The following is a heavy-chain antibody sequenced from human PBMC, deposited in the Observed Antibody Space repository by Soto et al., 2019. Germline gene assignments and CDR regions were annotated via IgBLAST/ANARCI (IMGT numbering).Heavy chain of an antibody. CDR2: LNTNSGRT. CDR1: GYSFTSYD. CDR3: ARVPASLDP. V-gene: IGHV1-8*01. J-gene: IGHJ5*02. Sequence: QEQLVQSGAVVKEPGASVTVSCKASGYSFTSYDINWVRQAAGQGLEWMGWLNTNSGRTGYAQKCQGRVAMTMDTSCSTAYMALNSLRSDDTAVYDCARVPASLDPWGQGTLVTVSS.